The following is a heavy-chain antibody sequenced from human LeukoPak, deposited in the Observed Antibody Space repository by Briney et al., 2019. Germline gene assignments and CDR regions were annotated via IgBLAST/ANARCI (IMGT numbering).Heavy chain of an antibody. CDR2: IYTSGST. Sequence: SETLSLTCTVADGSISSYYWSWIRQPTGKGLEWIGRIYTSGSTNYNPSLKSRVTMSVDTSKNQFSLKLSSVTAADTAVYYCARLDYYDSSASFDYWGQGTLVTVSS. CDR3: ARLDYYDSSASFDY. V-gene: IGHV4-4*07. D-gene: IGHD3-22*01. J-gene: IGHJ4*02. CDR1: DGSISSYY.